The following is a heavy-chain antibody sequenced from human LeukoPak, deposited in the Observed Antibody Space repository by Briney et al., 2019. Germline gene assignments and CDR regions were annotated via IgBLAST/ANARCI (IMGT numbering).Heavy chain of an antibody. D-gene: IGHD5-12*01. Sequence: SVKVSCTASGGTFSSYAISWVRQAPGQGLEWMGGIIPIFGTANYAQKFQGRVTITADKSTSTAYMELSGQRSEDTAVYYCASNLVKTLRSRDYSFDYWGQGTLVTVSS. V-gene: IGHV1-69*06. CDR1: GGTFSSYA. CDR2: IIPIFGTA. CDR3: ASNLVKTLRSRDYSFDY. J-gene: IGHJ4*02.